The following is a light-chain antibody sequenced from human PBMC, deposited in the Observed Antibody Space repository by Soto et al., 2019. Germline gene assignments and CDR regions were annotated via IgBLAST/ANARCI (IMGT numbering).Light chain of an antibody. Sequence: EIVLTQSPGTLSFSPGERATVSCRASQSVSSSYLAWYQQKPGQAPRLLIYGASNRATGIPDRFSGSGSGTDFTLTISRLEPEDFAVYYCQQYGSSGTFGQGTKV. CDR3: QQYGSSGT. V-gene: IGKV3-20*01. CDR1: QSVSSSY. CDR2: GAS. J-gene: IGKJ1*01.